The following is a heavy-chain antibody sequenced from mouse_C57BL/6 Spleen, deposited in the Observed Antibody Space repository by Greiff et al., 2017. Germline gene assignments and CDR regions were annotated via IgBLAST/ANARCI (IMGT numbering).Heavy chain of an antibody. Sequence: QVQLQQPGAELVKPGASVKLSCKASGYTFTSYWMQWVKQRPGQGLEWIGEIDPSDSYTNYNQKFKGKATLTVDTSSSTAYMQLSSLTSEDSAVYDCASRSSLFDYWGQGTTLTVSS. D-gene: IGHD1-1*01. CDR1: GYTFTSYW. CDR3: ASRSSLFDY. CDR2: IDPSDSYT. V-gene: IGHV1-50*01. J-gene: IGHJ2*01.